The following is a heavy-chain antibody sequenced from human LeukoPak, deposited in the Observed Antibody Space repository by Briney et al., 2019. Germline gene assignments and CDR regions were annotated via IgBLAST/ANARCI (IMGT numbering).Heavy chain of an antibody. CDR3: ARHPYLHYYGSGAGGCFDY. V-gene: IGHV4-39*01. CDR1: GGSISSSSYY. Sequence: PSETLSLTCTVSGGSISSSSYYWGWIRQPPGKGLEWIGSIYYSGSTYYNPSLKSRVTISVDTSKNQFSLKLSSVTAADTAVYYCARHPYLHYYGSGAGGCFDYWGQGTLVTVSS. J-gene: IGHJ4*02. D-gene: IGHD3-10*01. CDR2: IYYSGST.